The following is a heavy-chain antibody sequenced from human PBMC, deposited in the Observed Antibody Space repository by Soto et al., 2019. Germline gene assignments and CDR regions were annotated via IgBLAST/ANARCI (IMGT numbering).Heavy chain of an antibody. CDR1: GFTFGDYA. CDR2: IRSKAYGGTT. CDR3: TREPPGIAVATDY. J-gene: IGHJ4*02. D-gene: IGHD6-19*01. Sequence: GGSLRLSCTASGFTFGDYAMSWFRQAPGKGLEWVGFIRSKAYGGTTEYAASVKGRFTISRDDSKSIAYLQMNSLKTEDTAVYYCTREPPGIAVATDYWGQGTLVTVSS. V-gene: IGHV3-49*03.